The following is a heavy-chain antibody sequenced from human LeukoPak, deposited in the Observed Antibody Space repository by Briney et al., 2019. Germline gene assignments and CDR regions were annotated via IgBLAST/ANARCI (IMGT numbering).Heavy chain of an antibody. CDR2: INPNSGDT. D-gene: IGHD4-17*01. V-gene: IGHV1-2*02. Sequence: ASVKVSCKASGYTFTGYLMHWVRQAPGQGLEWMGWINPNSGDTKYAQKFQGRVTMTRDTSISTAYMELSRLRSDGTAVYYCTRALTTVATWMYLWGRGTLVTVSS. CDR3: TRALTTVATWMYL. CDR1: GYTFTGYL. J-gene: IGHJ2*01.